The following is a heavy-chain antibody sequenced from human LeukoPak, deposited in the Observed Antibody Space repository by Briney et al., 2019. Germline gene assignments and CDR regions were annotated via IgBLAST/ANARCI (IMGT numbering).Heavy chain of an antibody. Sequence: GASVKVSCKASGYTFTSYYMHWVRQAPGQGLEWMGIINPSGGSTGYAQKFQGRVTMTRNTSISTAYMELSSLRSEDTAVYYCARADRRITIFGVVRCNWFDPWGQGTLVTVSS. J-gene: IGHJ5*02. CDR3: ARADRRITIFGVVRCNWFDP. V-gene: IGHV1-46*01. D-gene: IGHD3-3*01. CDR2: INPSGGST. CDR1: GYTFTSYY.